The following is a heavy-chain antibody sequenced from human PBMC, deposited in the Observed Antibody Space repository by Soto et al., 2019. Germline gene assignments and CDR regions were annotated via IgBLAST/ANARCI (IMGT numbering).Heavy chain of an antibody. CDR3: ARALDTMAVAGIDMDY. V-gene: IGHV1-18*01. CDR1: GDTFTSYG. D-gene: IGHD6-19*01. CDR2: ISAYNGNT. Sequence: ASVKVSCKASGDTFTSYGISWVRQAPGQGLEWMGWISAYNGNTNYAQKLQGRVTMTTDTSTSTAYMELRSLRSDDTAVYYCARALDTMAVAGIDMDYWGQGTLVTVSS. J-gene: IGHJ4*02.